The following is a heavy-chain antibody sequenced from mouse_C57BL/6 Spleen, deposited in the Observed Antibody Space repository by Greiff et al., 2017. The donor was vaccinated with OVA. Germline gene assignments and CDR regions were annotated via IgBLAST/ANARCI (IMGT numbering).Heavy chain of an antibody. CDR3: AVYSNYAMDY. CDR2: IDPSDSYT. D-gene: IGHD2-5*01. J-gene: IGHJ4*01. Sequence: VQLQQPGAELVRPGTSVKLSCKASGYTFTSYWMHWVKQRPGQGLEWIGVIDPSDSYTNYNQKFKGKATLTVDTSSSTAYMQLSSLTSEDSAVYYCAVYSNYAMDYWGQGTSVTVSS. V-gene: IGHV1-59*01. CDR1: GYTFTSYW.